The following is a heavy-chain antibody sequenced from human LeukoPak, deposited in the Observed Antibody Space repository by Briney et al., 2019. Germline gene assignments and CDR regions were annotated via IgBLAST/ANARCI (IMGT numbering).Heavy chain of an antibody. CDR2: IYYSGST. V-gene: IGHV4-59*08. CDR1: GGSISSYY. D-gene: IGHD3-22*01. CDR3: ARATYDSFGYYYYYYGMDV. J-gene: IGHJ6*02. Sequence: SETLSLTCTVSGGSISSYYWSWIRQPPGKGLEWIGYIYYSGSTNYNPSLKSRVTISVDTSKNQFSLKLSSVTAADTAVYYCARATYDSFGYYYYYYGMDVWGQGTTVTVSS.